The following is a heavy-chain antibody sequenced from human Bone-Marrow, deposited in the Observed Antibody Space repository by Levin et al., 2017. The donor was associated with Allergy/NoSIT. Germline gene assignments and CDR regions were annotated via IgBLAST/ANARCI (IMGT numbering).Heavy chain of an antibody. CDR2: IVPIFGAS. CDR3: AAGQWLDS. J-gene: IGHJ4*02. V-gene: IGHV1-69*13. D-gene: IGHD6-19*01. Sequence: SVKVSCKASGGTFSTYTFSWVRQAPGQGLEWMAGIVPIFGASKNTQKFQGRVAVTADESTSTVYMELSSLTSEDTALYYCAAGQWLDSWGQGTLVTVSS. CDR1: GGTFSTYT.